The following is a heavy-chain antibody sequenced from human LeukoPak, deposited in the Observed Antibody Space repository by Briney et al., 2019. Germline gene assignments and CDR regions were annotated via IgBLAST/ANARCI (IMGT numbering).Heavy chain of an antibody. CDR1: GGSFSGYY. CDR3: ARLCSYGYHNFDY. Sequence: SETLSLTCAVYGGSFSGYYWSWIRQPPGKGLEWIGEINHSGSTNYNPSLKSRVTISVDTSKNQFSLELSSVTAADTAVYYCARLCSYGYHNFDYWGQGTLVTVSS. V-gene: IGHV4-34*01. J-gene: IGHJ4*02. D-gene: IGHD5-18*01. CDR2: INHSGST.